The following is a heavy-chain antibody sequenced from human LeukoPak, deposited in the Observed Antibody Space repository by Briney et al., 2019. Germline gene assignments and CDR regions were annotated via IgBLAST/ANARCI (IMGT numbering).Heavy chain of an antibody. CDR2: ISWNSGSI. Sequence: GGSLRLSCAASGFTFDDYAMHWVRQAPGKGLEWVSGISWNSGSIGYADSVKGRFTISRDNAKNSLYLQMNSLRAEDTALYYCATGFGDYAPNFDYWGQGTLVTVSS. V-gene: IGHV3-9*01. J-gene: IGHJ4*02. CDR3: ATGFGDYAPNFDY. CDR1: GFTFDDYA. D-gene: IGHD4-17*01.